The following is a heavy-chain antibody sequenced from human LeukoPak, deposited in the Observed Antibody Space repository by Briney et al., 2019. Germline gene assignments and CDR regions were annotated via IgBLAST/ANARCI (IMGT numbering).Heavy chain of an antibody. CDR1: GFTFSSYS. Sequence: GGSLRLSYAASGFTFSSYSMNWVRQAPGKGLEWVSYISSSSSTIYYADSVKGRFTISRDNAKNSLYLQMNSLRAEDTAVYYCARESRSAGRSSSPYWGQGTLVTVSS. V-gene: IGHV3-48*01. J-gene: IGHJ4*02. CDR2: ISSSSSTI. D-gene: IGHD6-6*01. CDR3: ARESRSAGRSSSPY.